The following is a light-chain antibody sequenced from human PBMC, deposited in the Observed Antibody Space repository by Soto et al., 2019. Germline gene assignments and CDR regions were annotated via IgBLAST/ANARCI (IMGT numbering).Light chain of an antibody. V-gene: IGKV3-20*01. CDR2: GAS. CDR3: QQYNNWPTKYT. CDR1: QSVTSTY. Sequence: EFVLTQSPGTLSLSPGERAILSCRASQSVTSTYIAWYQQKPGQAPRLLIYGASSRATGIPDRFSGSGSGTDFTLTISRLEAEDFAVYYCQQYNNWPTKYTFGQGTKREIK. J-gene: IGKJ2*01.